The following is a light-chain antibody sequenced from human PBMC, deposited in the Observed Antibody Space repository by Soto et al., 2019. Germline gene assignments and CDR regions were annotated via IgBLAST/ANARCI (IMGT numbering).Light chain of an antibody. CDR2: GSS. J-gene: IGKJ1*01. Sequence: EIVLTQSPGSLSLSPGERSTLSCRAVQSVINNYLAWYQQKPGQAPRRLIYGSSNRATGIPDRFSGSGSGTDFTLTISRLEPEDFAVYYCQQYGSSGTFGQGTKVDIK. V-gene: IGKV3-20*01. CDR1: QSVINNY. CDR3: QQYGSSGT.